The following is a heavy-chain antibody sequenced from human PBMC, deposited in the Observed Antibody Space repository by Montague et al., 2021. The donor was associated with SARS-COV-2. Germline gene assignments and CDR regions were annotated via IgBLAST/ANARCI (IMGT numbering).Heavy chain of an antibody. CDR3: ARQVQQVVLSPAKLTNWFDP. J-gene: IGHJ5*02. CDR2: IYHSGST. V-gene: IGHV4-4*02. Sequence: SETLSLTCTVSGASTTSSNWWNWVRQPPGKGLEWIRQIYHSGSTNYNPSLKSRLTPSLDKSKNQFSLNLSSVTAADTAVYYCARQVQQVVLSPAKLTNWFDPWGLGTLVTVAS. D-gene: IGHD1-1*01. CDR1: GASTTSSNW.